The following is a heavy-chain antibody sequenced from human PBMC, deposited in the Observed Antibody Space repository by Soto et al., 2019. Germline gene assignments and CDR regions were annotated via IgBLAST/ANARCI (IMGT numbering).Heavy chain of an antibody. Sequence: EVQLVESGGGLDQPGGSLRLSCATSGFMFRDYWMHWVRKAPGMGLTCVSRLDPTGSDTYYADSVKGRFTVFRDNAKSTLYLQINSLRVEDTGMYFCLRGTIRWPGMDFWGQGTTVAVS. J-gene: IGHJ6*02. V-gene: IGHV3-74*01. CDR2: LDPTGSDT. CDR1: GFMFRDYW. CDR3: LRGTIRWPGMDF. D-gene: IGHD2-15*01.